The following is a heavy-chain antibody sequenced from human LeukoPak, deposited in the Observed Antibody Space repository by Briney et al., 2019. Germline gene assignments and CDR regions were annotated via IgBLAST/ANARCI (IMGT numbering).Heavy chain of an antibody. CDR1: GFTFSSYG. Sequence: PGRSLRLSCAASGFTFSSYGMHWVRQAPGKGLEWVAVISYDGSNKYYADSVKGRFTISRDNSKNTLYLQMNSLRAEDTAVYYCAKVPTHYCSGGSCLFDYWGQGTLVTVSS. J-gene: IGHJ4*02. CDR3: AKVPTHYCSGGSCLFDY. V-gene: IGHV3-30*18. CDR2: ISYDGSNK. D-gene: IGHD2-15*01.